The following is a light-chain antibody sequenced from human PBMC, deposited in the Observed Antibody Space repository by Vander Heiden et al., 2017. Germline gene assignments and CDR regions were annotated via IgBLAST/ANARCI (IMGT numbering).Light chain of an antibody. Sequence: QLVLTQSHSASASLGASVTLSCTLRSGHSRHAIAWHQQQPEKGPRYLRKLNSDGSQNRGDGIPDRFSGSTSGAERYLTISSLQSEDEADYYCQTWGTGGVFGGGTKLTVL. V-gene: IGLV4-69*01. J-gene: IGLJ3*02. CDR3: QTWGTGGV. CDR2: LNSDGSQ. CDR1: SGHSRHA.